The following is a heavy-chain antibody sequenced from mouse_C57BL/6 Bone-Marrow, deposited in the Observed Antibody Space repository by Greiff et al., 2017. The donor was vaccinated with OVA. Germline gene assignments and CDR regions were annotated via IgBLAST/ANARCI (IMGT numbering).Heavy chain of an antibody. V-gene: IGHV1-22*01. CDR1: GYTFTDYN. CDR2: INPNNGGT. J-gene: IGHJ3*01. CDR3: AREPYYYGSSYRWLAY. Sequence: VQLQQSGPELVKPGASVKMSCKASGYTFTDYNMHWVKQSHGKSLEWIGYINPNNGGTSYNQKFKGKATLTVNKSSSTAYMELRSLTSEDSAVYYCAREPYYYGSSYRWLAYWGQGTLVTVAA. D-gene: IGHD1-1*01.